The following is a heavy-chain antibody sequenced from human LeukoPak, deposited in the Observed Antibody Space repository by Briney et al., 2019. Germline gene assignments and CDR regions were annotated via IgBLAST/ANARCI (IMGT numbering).Heavy chain of an antibody. CDR3: ARVPGSYGYYGFDY. V-gene: IGHV4-31*03. J-gene: IGHJ4*02. CDR1: GGSISSGGYY. D-gene: IGHD3-10*01. CDR2: IYYSGST. Sequence: PSETLSLTCTVSGGSISSGGYYWSWIRQHPGKGLEWIGYIYYSGSTYYNPSLKSRVTISVDTSKNQFSLKLSSVTAADTAVYYCARVPGSYGYYGFDYWGQGTLVTVSS.